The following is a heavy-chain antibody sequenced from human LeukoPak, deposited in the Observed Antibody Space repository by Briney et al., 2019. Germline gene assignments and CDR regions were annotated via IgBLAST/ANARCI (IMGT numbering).Heavy chain of an antibody. Sequence: SETLSLTCAVYGGSFSGYYWSWIRQPPGKGLEWIGEINHSGSTNYNPSLKSRVTISVDTSKNQFSLELSSVTAADTAVYYCARRSGYSSSWTPHDYWGQGTLVTVSS. CDR2: INHSGST. V-gene: IGHV4-34*01. CDR3: ARRSGYSSSWTPHDY. J-gene: IGHJ4*02. D-gene: IGHD6-13*01. CDR1: GGSFSGYY.